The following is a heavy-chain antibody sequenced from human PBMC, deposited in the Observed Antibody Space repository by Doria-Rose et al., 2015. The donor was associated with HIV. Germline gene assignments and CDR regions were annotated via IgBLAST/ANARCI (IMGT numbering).Heavy chain of an antibody. J-gene: IGHJ4*02. V-gene: IGHV2-26*01. D-gene: IGHD6-13*01. CDR3: ARIKSSRWYHQYYLDF. CDR1: GVSLSSPGMG. CDR2: SFSDDDS. Sequence: TLKESGPVLVKPTEALTLTCTVSGVSLSSPGMGVSWIRQPPGKALEWLANSFSDDDSSYKTSLKSRLTISRSTSKSQLLLTMTDMDPVDTATYYCARIKSSRWYHQYYLDFWGQGTLIIVSA.